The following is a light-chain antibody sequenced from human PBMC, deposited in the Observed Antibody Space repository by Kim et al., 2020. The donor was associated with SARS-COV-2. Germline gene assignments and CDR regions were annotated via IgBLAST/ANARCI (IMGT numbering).Light chain of an antibody. J-gene: IGLJ1*01. Sequence: VTLSCTGRSSNIGAGYDVHWYQQLPTTAPKLLTYGNSNRPSGVPDRFSGSKSGTSASLAITGLQAEDEADYYCQSYDNSLSSYVLGSGTKVTV. CDR1: SSNIGAGYD. V-gene: IGLV1-40*01. CDR3: QSYDNSLSSYV. CDR2: GNS.